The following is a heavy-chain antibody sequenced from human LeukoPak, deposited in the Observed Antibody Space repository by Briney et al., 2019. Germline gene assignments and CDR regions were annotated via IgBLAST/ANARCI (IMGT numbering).Heavy chain of an antibody. D-gene: IGHD6-13*01. CDR1: GFAFSGYE. J-gene: IGHJ3*02. Sequence: GGSLRLSCAASGFAFSGYEMNWVRQAPGKGLEWLSYISSRGSSIYYADSVKGRLTISRDNAKNSLYLQMNSLRAEGTAVYYCAREQQLAQGDPFDIWGQGTMVTVSS. CDR3: AREQQLAQGDPFDI. V-gene: IGHV3-48*03. CDR2: ISSRGSSI.